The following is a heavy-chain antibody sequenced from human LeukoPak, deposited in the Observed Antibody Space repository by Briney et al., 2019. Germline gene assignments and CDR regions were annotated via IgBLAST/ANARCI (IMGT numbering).Heavy chain of an antibody. CDR1: RFTFSSYW. J-gene: IGHJ3*02. D-gene: IGHD6-19*01. CDR3: ARLGYSSGWYGVGDAFDI. CDR2: IKQDGSEK. Sequence: GGSLRLSCAASRFTFSSYWMSWVRQAPGKGLEWVANIKQDGSEKYYVDSVKGRFTISRDNAKNSLYLQMNSLRAEDTAVYYCARLGYSSGWYGVGDAFDIWGQGTMVTVSS. V-gene: IGHV3-7*01.